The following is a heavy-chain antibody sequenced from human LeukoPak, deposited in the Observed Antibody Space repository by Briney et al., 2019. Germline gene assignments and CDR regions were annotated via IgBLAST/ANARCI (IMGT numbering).Heavy chain of an antibody. V-gene: IGHV4-61*01. CDR1: GGSVSSGSYY. Sequence: SETLSLTCTVSGGSVSSGSYYWSWIRQPPGKGLEWIGYIYYSGSTNYNPSLKSRVTISVDTSKNQFSLKLSSVTAADTAVYYCARDFMVRGVPGYYYYGMDVWGQGTTVTVSS. D-gene: IGHD3-10*01. CDR2: IYYSGST. J-gene: IGHJ6*02. CDR3: ARDFMVRGVPGYYYYGMDV.